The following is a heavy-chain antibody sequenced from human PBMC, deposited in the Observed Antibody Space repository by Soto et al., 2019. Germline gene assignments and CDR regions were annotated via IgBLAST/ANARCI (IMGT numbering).Heavy chain of an antibody. CDR3: ATLTIFGVVSKDY. V-gene: IGHV1-2*02. CDR1: GYTFTGSY. Sequence: ASVTVYCKASGYTFTGSYIHWLRQVPGQGLEWMGWINPSSGGTISAQKFQGRVTMTRDTSISTAYMELSRLRSDDTAVDYCATLTIFGVVSKDYLGQGTLVTV. J-gene: IGHJ4*02. D-gene: IGHD3-3*01. CDR2: INPSSGGT.